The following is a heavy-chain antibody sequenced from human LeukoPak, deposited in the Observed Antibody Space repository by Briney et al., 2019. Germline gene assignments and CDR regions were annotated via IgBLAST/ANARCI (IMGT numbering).Heavy chain of an antibody. CDR2: IGGSGGFIT. Sequence: GGSLRLSCAASGFTFSSHGMNWVRQAPGRGLEWVSGIGGSGGFITYYADSVKGRFTVSRDNSKNTLYLQMNSLRAEDTAVYYCARGCSSTSCYASFDYWGQGTLVTVSS. CDR3: ARGCSSTSCYASFDY. J-gene: IGHJ4*02. V-gene: IGHV3-23*01. D-gene: IGHD2-2*01. CDR1: GFTFSSHG.